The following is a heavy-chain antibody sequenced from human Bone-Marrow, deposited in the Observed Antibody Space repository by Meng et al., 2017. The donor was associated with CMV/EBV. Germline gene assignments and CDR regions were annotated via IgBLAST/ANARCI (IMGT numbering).Heavy chain of an antibody. CDR3: VRSRSWFDP. D-gene: IGHD2-2*01. CDR1: GGSISNSTYY. CDR2: IYHSGNT. V-gene: IGHV4-39*07. Sequence: GSLRLSCTVSGGSISNSTYYWDWIRQPPGKGLEWIGSIYHSGNTYYNPSLKSRVTISVDTSKNKFSLRLRSVTAADTAVYFCVRSRSWFDPWGQGTLVTV. J-gene: IGHJ5*02.